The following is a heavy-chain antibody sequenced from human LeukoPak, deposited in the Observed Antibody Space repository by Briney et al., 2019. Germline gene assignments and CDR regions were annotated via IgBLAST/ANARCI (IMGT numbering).Heavy chain of an antibody. V-gene: IGHV4-39*01. CDR1: GGSISGSTYY. D-gene: IGHD3-22*01. CDR2: IYYSGST. CDR3: ARALKKGISGYSFDP. Sequence: SETLSLTCTVSGGSISGSTYYWGWIRQPPGKGLEWIGSIYYSGSTYYNPSLKSRVTISVDTSKNQFSLNLSSVTAADTAVYYCARALKKGISGYSFDPWGQGTLVTVSS. J-gene: IGHJ5*02.